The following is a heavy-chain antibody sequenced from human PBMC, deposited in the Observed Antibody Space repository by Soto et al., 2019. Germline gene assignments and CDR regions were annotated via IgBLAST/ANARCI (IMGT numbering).Heavy chain of an antibody. D-gene: IGHD2-15*01. Sequence: ETLSLTCSVYGASFSGYYWSWIRQPPGKGLEWIGEINHSGSTNYNPSLKSRVTISVDTSKNQFSLKLSSVTAADTAVYYCAKKKGYWYFDYWGQGTLVTVYS. CDR2: INHSGST. CDR1: GASFSGYY. V-gene: IGHV4-34*01. J-gene: IGHJ4*02. CDR3: AKKKGYWYFDY.